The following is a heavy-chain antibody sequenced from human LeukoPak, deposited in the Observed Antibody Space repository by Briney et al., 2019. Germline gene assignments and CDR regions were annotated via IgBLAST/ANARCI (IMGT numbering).Heavy chain of an antibody. CDR3: AKDGGYCSGGSCYSPLDY. CDR1: GFTFSSYG. V-gene: IGHV3-30*18. D-gene: IGHD2-15*01. CDR2: ISYDGSNK. Sequence: GGSLRLSCAASGFTFSSYGMHWVRQAPGKGLEWVSVISYDGSNKYYADSVKGRFTISRDNSKNTLYLQMNSLRDEDTAVYYCAKDGGYCSGGSCYSPLDYWGQGTLVTVSS. J-gene: IGHJ4*02.